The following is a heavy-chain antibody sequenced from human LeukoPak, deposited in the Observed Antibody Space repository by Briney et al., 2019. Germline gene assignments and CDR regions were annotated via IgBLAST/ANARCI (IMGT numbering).Heavy chain of an antibody. CDR2: IYYSGST. Sequence: SETLSLTCTVSGGSISSGDYYWSWIRQPPGKGLEWIGYIYYSGSTNYNPSLKSRVTISVDTSKNQFSLKLSSVTAADTAVYYCAREGSLHSYYDYVWGSYRHFDYWGQGTLVTVSS. CDR3: AREGSLHSYYDYVWGSYRHFDY. CDR1: GGSISSGDYY. J-gene: IGHJ4*02. V-gene: IGHV4-61*08. D-gene: IGHD3-16*02.